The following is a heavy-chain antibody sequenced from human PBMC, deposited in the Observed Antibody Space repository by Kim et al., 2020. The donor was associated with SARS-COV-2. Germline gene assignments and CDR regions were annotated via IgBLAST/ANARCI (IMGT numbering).Heavy chain of an antibody. CDR1: GGSISSGGYY. CDR2: IYYSGST. Sequence: SETLSLTCTVSGGSISSGGYYWSWIRQHTGKGLEWVGYIYYSGSTYYNPSLKSRVTISVDTSKNQLSLTLSSATAADTAVYYCARGYGSGSYYKGGMDVWGQGTTVTASS. CDR3: ARGYGSGSYYKGGMDV. D-gene: IGHD3-10*01. J-gene: IGHJ6*02. V-gene: IGHV4-31*03.